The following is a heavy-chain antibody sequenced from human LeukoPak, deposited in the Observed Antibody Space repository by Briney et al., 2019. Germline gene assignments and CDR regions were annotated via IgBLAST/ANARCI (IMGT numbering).Heavy chain of an antibody. CDR2: IYYSGST. Sequence: PSETLSLTCTVSGGSISSYYWSWIRQPPGKGLEWIGYIYYSGSTNYNSSLKSRVTISVDTSKNQFSLKLSSVTAADTAVYYCARSYSSSWSYFDYWGQGTLVTVSS. CDR1: GGSISSYY. J-gene: IGHJ4*02. V-gene: IGHV4-59*08. CDR3: ARSYSSSWSYFDY. D-gene: IGHD6-13*01.